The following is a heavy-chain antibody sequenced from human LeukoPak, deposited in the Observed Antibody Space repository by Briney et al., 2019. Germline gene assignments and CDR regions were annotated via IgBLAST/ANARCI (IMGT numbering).Heavy chain of an antibody. CDR2: ISGSSSYI. CDR1: GFTFSSYS. V-gene: IGHV3-21*04. CDR3: AKAPARDVVVVAATPFDY. J-gene: IGHJ4*02. D-gene: IGHD2-15*01. Sequence: PGESLRLSCAASGFTFSSYSMNWVRQAPGKGLEWVSSISGSSSYINYADSVKGRFTIYRDNAQNSLFLQLNSLRAEDTAVYYCAKAPARDVVVVAATPFDYWGQGTLVTVSS.